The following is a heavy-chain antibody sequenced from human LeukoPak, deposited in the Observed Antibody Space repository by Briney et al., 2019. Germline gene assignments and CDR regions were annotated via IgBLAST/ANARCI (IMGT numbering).Heavy chain of an antibody. Sequence: GGALRRCCAASGFSCSTYAMHWVRQAPGKGLEWVSLISSGATYEYYADSVKGRFTISRDNSKNTLYLQLNSLRAEDTAVYYCARDSTYYYDSGSSGPHYFDNWGQGTLVTVSS. CDR3: ARDSTYYYDSGSSGPHYFDN. D-gene: IGHD3-10*01. CDR2: ISSGATYE. V-gene: IGHV3-30*01. J-gene: IGHJ4*02. CDR1: GFSCSTYA.